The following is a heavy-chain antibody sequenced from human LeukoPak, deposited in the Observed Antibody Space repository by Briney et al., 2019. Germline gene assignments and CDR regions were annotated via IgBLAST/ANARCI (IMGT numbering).Heavy chain of an antibody. J-gene: IGHJ4*02. Sequence: GASLRLSCAAAGCTFSSYAMSWVRQAPGKGLEWVSHISASGRTTDYADSVKGRFTISRDNSKNTVYLQMNSLRAEDTAVYYCAKLCSGGSCYWNYWGQGTLVTVSS. D-gene: IGHD2-15*01. CDR1: GCTFSSYA. CDR2: ISASGRTT. V-gene: IGHV3-23*01. CDR3: AKLCSGGSCYWNY.